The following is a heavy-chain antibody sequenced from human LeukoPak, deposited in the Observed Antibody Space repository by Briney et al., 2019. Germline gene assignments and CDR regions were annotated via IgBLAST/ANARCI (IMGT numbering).Heavy chain of an antibody. CDR1: GGSISSYY. CDR2: IYYSGST. J-gene: IGHJ4*02. Sequence: SETLSLTCTVSGGSISSYYWSWIRQPPGKGLEWIGYIYYSGSTNYNPSLKSRVTISVDTSKNQFSLKLSSVTAADTAVYYCARDPVVWGSYRLYYFDYWGQGTLVTVSS. CDR3: ARDPVVWGSYRLYYFDY. D-gene: IGHD3-16*02. V-gene: IGHV4-59*12.